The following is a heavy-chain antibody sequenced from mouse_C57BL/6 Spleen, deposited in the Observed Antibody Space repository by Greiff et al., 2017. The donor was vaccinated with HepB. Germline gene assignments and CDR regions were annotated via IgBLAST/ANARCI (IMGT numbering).Heavy chain of an antibody. J-gene: IGHJ3*01. CDR2: INPSTGGT. CDR1: GYSFTGYY. CDR3: AILITTVEGFGY. V-gene: IGHV1-42*01. D-gene: IGHD1-1*01. Sequence: VQLQQSGPELVKPGASVKISCTASGYSFTGYYMNWVKQSPEKSLEWIGEINPSTGGTTYNQKFKAKATLTVDKSSSTAYMQLKSLTSEDSAVYDCAILITTVEGFGYGGQGNRVTVSA.